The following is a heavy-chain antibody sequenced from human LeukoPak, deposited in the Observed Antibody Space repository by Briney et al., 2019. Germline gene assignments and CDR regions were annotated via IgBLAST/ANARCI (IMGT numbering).Heavy chain of an antibody. D-gene: IGHD6-6*01. V-gene: IGHV3-74*01. CDR2: INTDGSST. CDR1: GFTFSSYW. Sequence: GGSLRLSCAASGFTFSSYWMHWVRHAPGKGLVWVSRINTDGSSTTYADSVNGRFTISRDNAKNTLYLQMNSLSAEDTVVYYCARGYSSSYRIDYWGQGTLVTVSS. J-gene: IGHJ4*02. CDR3: ARGYSSSYRIDY.